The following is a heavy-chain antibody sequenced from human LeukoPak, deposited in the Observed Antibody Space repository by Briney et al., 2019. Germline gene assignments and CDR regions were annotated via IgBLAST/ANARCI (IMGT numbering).Heavy chain of an antibody. CDR1: GFTFSSYS. CDR2: ISNSSSYI. J-gene: IGHJ6*02. CDR3: ARQTYGMDV. V-gene: IGHV3-21*01. Sequence: PWGSLRLSCAASGFTFSSYSMNWVRQAPGKGLEWVSSISNSSSYIYYAASVKGRFTISRDNAKNSLYLQMNSLRAEDTAVYYCARQTYGMDVWGQGTTVTASS.